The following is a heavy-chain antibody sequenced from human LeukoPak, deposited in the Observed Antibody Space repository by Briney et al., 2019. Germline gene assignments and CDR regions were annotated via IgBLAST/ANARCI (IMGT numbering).Heavy chain of an antibody. Sequence: GGSLRLSCTDSGFTFSSYALAWVRQAPGKGLEWVAAVTSRGVATHYADSVKGRFTISRDNSKNTVYLQMNSLRAEDTAIYYCASDLNGDHVGAFGYWARGTLVNVSS. D-gene: IGHD4-17*01. CDR1: GFTFSSYA. CDR2: VTSRGVAT. V-gene: IGHV3-23*01. CDR3: ASDLNGDHVGAFGY. J-gene: IGHJ4*01.